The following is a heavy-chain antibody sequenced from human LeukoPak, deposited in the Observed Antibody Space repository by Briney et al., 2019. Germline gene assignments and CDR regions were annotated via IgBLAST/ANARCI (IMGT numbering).Heavy chain of an antibody. CDR2: IYHSGST. CDR3: ARALGVWYDSSGYFFDY. CDR1: GGSISSHY. D-gene: IGHD3-22*01. V-gene: IGHV4-59*11. J-gene: IGHJ4*02. Sequence: PSETLSLTCTVSGGSISSHYWSWIRQPPGKGLEWIGYIYHSGSTNYNPSLKSRVTISVDTSKNQFSLKLSSVTAADTAVYYCARALGVWYDSSGYFFDYWGQGTLVTVSS.